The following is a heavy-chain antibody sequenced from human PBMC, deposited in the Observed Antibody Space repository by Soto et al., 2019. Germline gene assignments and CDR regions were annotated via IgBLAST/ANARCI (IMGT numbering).Heavy chain of an antibody. CDR3: AKDPSSRWGDYYYYSGMDV. CDR2: IIPIFGTT. D-gene: IGHD6-13*01. Sequence: QVQLVQSGAEVKKPGSSVKVSCKASGGAFRKYAISWVRQAPGQGLEWIGGIIPIFGTTNYAQKIQGRVTMTADESTNTAYMELSSLRSEDTAVYYCAKDPSSRWGDYYYYSGMDVWGQVTTVTVSS. V-gene: IGHV1-69*01. J-gene: IGHJ6*02. CDR1: GGAFRKYA.